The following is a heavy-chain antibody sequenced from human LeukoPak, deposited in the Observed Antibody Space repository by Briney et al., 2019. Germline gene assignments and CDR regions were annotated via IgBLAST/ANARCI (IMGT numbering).Heavy chain of an antibody. CDR1: GFTFSSYG. V-gene: IGHV3-30*02. CDR2: VHYGGSNK. CDR3: VRDGSGYAMWD. J-gene: IGHJ4*02. D-gene: IGHD5-12*01. Sequence: RPGGSLRLSCAASGFTFSSYGMHWVRQAPGKGLEWVAFVHYGGSNKYYADSVKGRFAISRDNSKNTLYLQMNSLRAEDTAVYYCVRDGSGYAMWDWGQGTLVTVSS.